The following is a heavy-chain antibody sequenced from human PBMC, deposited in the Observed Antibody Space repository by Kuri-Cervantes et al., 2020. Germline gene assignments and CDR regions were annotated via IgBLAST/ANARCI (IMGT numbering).Heavy chain of an antibody. CDR3: ARDQRYCSGGSCYSLVSA. D-gene: IGHD2-15*01. V-gene: IGHV4-39*07. J-gene: IGHJ5*02. CDR1: GGSISSSSYY. Sequence: GSLRLSCTVSGGSISSSSYYWGWIRQPPGKGLEWIGSIYYSGSTYYNPSLKSRVTISVDTSKNQFSLKLSSVTAADTAVYYCARDQRYCSGGSCYSLVSAWGQGTLVTVSS. CDR2: IYYSGST.